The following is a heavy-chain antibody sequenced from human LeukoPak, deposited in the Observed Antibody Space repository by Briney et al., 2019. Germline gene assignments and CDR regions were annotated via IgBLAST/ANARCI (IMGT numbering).Heavy chain of an antibody. Sequence: KPSETLSLTCTVSGGSISSNYWSWIRQPPGKGLEWIGYIHYSGSTNYNPSLKSRVTISIDTSKHQFSLKLSSVTAADTAVYYCARQSSGCYDYWGQGTLVTVSS. CDR1: GGSISSNY. D-gene: IGHD3-22*01. CDR3: ARQSSGCYDY. V-gene: IGHV4-59*08. CDR2: IHYSGST. J-gene: IGHJ4*02.